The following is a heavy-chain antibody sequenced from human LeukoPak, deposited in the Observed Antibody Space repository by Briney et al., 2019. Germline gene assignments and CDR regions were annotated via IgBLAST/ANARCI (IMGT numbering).Heavy chain of an antibody. CDR3: ARAVGASGLMDV. V-gene: IGHV4-30-2*01. CDR1: GGSISSGGYS. D-gene: IGHD2-15*01. J-gene: IGHJ6*02. CDR2: IYHSGST. Sequence: PSETLSLTCAVSGGSISSGGYSWSRIRQPPGKGLEWIGYIYHSGSTYYNPSLKSRVTISVDRSKNQFSLKLSSVTAADTAVYYCARAVGASGLMDVWGQGTTVTVSS.